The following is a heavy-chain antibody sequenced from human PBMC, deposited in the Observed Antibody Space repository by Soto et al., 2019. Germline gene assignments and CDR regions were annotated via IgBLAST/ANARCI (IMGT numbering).Heavy chain of an antibody. J-gene: IGHJ4*02. Sequence: GGSLRLSCAASGFTFSSYSMNWVRQAPGKGLEWVSYISSSSSTIYYADSVKGRFTISRDNAKNSLYLQMNSLRAEDTSVYYCARDWGITMVRGVIGYWGQGTLVTVSS. CDR3: ARDWGITMVRGVIGY. V-gene: IGHV3-48*01. D-gene: IGHD3-10*01. CDR1: GFTFSSYS. CDR2: ISSSSSTI.